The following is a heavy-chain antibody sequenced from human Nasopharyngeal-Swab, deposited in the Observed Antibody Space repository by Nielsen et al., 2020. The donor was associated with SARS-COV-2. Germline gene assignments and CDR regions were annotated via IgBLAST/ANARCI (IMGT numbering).Heavy chain of an antibody. CDR2: IRTKANNYAT. D-gene: IGHD3-10*02. CDR1: GFTFSGSA. Sequence: GGSLRLSCAASGFTFSGSAMHWVRQASGKGLEWLGRIRTKANNYATAYAASVKGRFTISGDDSENTAYLEMNSLKTEDTAVYYCCSGAGTDSWGQGTLVTVSS. J-gene: IGHJ5*01. CDR3: CSGAGTDS. V-gene: IGHV3-73*01.